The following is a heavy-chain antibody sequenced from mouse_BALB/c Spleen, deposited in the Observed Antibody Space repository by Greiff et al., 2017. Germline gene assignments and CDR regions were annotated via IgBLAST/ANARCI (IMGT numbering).Heavy chain of an antibody. CDR2: ISSGSSTI. CDR1: GFTFSSYA. J-gene: IGHJ3*01. V-gene: IGHV5-17*02. Sequence: EVKLVESGGGLVKPGGSLTLSCAASGFTFSSYAMSWVRQTPEKRLEWVAYISSGSSTIYYSATVKGRFTISSDNPKNTLFLQMTSLRSEDTAMYYCARSLGYDAPSLDYWGQGTLVTVSA. CDR3: ARSLGYDAPSLDY. D-gene: IGHD2-2*01.